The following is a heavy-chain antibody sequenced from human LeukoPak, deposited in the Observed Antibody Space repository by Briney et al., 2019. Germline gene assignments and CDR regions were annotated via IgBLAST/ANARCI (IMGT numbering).Heavy chain of an antibody. Sequence: SETLSLTCAVYGGSFSGYYWSWIRQPPGKGLEWIGEINHSGSTNYNPSLQSRVTISVDTSKNHFSLKLISVTAADTAVYYCARESGTGIGWFDPWGQGTLVTVSS. CDR2: INHSGST. CDR1: GGSFSGYY. V-gene: IGHV4-34*01. CDR3: ARESGTGIGWFDP. J-gene: IGHJ5*02. D-gene: IGHD1-26*01.